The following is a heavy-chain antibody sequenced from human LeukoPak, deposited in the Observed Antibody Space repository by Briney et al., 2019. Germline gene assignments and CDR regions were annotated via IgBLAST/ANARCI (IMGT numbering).Heavy chain of an antibody. J-gene: IGHJ3*02. CDR2: IDTSSDYI. V-gene: IGHV3-21*06. Sequence: GEFLKISCAASGFTFSTYSMNWVRQAPGKGLEWVSCIDTSSDYIYYAGSLKGRFTISRDNAKNSLYLHMNSLRPDDTAVYYCARGRSITILRGVAISDGFDIWGQGTKVTVS. D-gene: IGHD3-10*01. CDR3: ARGRSITILRGVAISDGFDI. CDR1: GFTFSTYS.